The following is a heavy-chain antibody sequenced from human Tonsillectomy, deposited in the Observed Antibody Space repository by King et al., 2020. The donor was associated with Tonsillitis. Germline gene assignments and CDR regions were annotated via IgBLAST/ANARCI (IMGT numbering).Heavy chain of an antibody. CDR2: IYQSGST. V-gene: IGHV4-4*02. Sequence: QLQESGPGLVKPSGTLSLTCSVSGGSISSSNGVGWVRQPPGKGLEWVVEIYQSGSTNYNPALKSGGTIAVDKSKNQFPLKRSSVTAADTAVYYCARRPIDSSSSFYFALWGRGTLVTVSS. D-gene: IGHD6-6*01. CDR1: GGSISSSNG. J-gene: IGHJ2*01. CDR3: ARRPIDSSSSFYFAL.